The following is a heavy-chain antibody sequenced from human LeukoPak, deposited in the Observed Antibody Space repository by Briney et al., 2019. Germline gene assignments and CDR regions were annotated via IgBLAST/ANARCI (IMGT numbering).Heavy chain of an antibody. V-gene: IGHV4-39*07. CDR1: GGSISSSSYY. J-gene: IGHJ4*02. CDR2: IYYSGST. D-gene: IGHD3-3*01. CDR3: ARDVPGSSYYHYFDY. Sequence: SEALSLTCTVSGGSISSSSYYWGWIRQPPGKGLEWIGSIYYSGSTNYNPSLKSRVTISVDTSKNQFSLKLSSVTAADTAVYYCARDVPGSSYYHYFDYWGQGTLVTVSS.